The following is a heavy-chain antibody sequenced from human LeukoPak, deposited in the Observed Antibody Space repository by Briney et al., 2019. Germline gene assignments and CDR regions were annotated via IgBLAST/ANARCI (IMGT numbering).Heavy chain of an antibody. V-gene: IGHV4-39*01. CDR3: ARHGSGSYYESPNFDY. CDR2: IYYSGST. D-gene: IGHD1-26*01. CDR1: GGSISSSSYY. Sequence: SETLSLTCTVSGGSISSSSYYWGWIRQPPGKGLEWIGSIYYSGSTYYNPSLKSRVTISVDTSKNQFSLKLSSVTAADTAVYYCARHGSGSYYESPNFDYWGQGTLVTVYS. J-gene: IGHJ4*02.